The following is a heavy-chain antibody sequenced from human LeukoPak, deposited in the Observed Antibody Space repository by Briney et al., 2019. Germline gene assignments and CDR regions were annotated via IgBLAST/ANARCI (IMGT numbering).Heavy chain of an antibody. V-gene: IGHV4-39*01. CDR2: IYYSGST. CDR1: GGSISSSSYY. J-gene: IGHJ4*02. Sequence: SETLSLTCTVSGGSISSSSYYWGWIRQPPGKGLEWIGSIYYSGSTSYNPSLKSRVTISVDTSKKQLSLKLTSVTAADTAVYYCARNRSSSSRSFDYWGQGTLVTVSS. D-gene: IGHD6-6*01. CDR3: ARNRSSSSRSFDY.